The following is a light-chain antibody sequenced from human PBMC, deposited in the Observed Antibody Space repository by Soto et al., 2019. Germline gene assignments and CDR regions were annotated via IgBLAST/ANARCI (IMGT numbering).Light chain of an antibody. CDR3: QQYNNWPLT. V-gene: IGKV3-15*01. CDR1: QSVSSN. CDR2: GAS. Sequence: IGVTKSPATLSVSPGERATLSCRASQSVSSNLAWYQQKPGQAPRLRIYGASTRATGIPARFSGSGSGTEFTLTISSLQSEDFAVYYCQQYNNWPLTVGQGTRLEI. J-gene: IGKJ5*01.